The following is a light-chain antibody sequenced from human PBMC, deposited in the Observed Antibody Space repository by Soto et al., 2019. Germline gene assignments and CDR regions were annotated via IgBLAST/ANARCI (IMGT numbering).Light chain of an antibody. Sequence: QSVLTQSPSVSGAPGQRVTISCTGSNSNIGAGYDVHWYQELPGTAPKLLIYGNRNRPSGVSDRFSGSKSGTSASLAITGLQAEDEADYYCAAWDDSLNGYVFGTGTKVTV. CDR3: AAWDDSLNGYV. V-gene: IGLV1-40*01. J-gene: IGLJ1*01. CDR2: GNR. CDR1: NSNIGAGYD.